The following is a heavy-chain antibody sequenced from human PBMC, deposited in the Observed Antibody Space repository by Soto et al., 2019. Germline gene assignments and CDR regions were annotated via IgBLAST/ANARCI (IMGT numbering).Heavy chain of an antibody. V-gene: IGHV3-33*01. CDR2: IWYDGSNK. Sequence: PGGSLRLSCAASGFTFSSYGMHWVRQAPGKGLEWVAVIWYDGSNKYYADSVKGRFTISRDNSKNTLYLQMNSLRAEDTAVYYCARGNVLRFLEWLPIDYWGQGTLVTVSS. J-gene: IGHJ4*02. CDR3: ARGNVLRFLEWLPIDY. CDR1: GFTFSSYG. D-gene: IGHD3-3*01.